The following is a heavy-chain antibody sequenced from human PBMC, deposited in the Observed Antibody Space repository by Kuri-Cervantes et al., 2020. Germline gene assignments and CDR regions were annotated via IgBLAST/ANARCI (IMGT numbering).Heavy chain of an antibody. CDR1: GFTFSSYS. CDR3: AKGAYAYYYYYMDV. D-gene: IGHD4-17*01. V-gene: IGHV3-9*01. CDR2: ISWNSGSI. Sequence: GGSLRLSCAASGFTFSSYSMNWVRQAPGKGLEWVSGISWNSGSIGYADSVKGRFTISRDNAKNSLYLQMNSLRAEDTAVYYCAKGAYAYYYYYMDVWGKGTTVTVSS. J-gene: IGHJ6*03.